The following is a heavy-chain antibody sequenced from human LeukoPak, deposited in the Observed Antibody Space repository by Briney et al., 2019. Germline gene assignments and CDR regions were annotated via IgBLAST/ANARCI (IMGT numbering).Heavy chain of an antibody. CDR3: AELGISMIVGV. D-gene: IGHD3-22*01. CDR2: ISSSGSTR. V-gene: IGHV3-48*03. J-gene: IGHJ6*04. Sequence: GGSLRLSCAASGFTFSSYEMNWVRQAPGKGLEWVSYISSSGSTRYYADSVKGRFTISRDNAKNSLYLQMNSLRAEDTAVYYCAELGISMIVGVWGKGTTVTISS. CDR1: GFTFSSYE.